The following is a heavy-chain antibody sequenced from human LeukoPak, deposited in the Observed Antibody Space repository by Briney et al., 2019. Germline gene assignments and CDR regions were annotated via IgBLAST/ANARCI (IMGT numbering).Heavy chain of an antibody. CDR3: ARDPYYDFWSGYQDDAFDI. V-gene: IGHV3-48*01. Sequence: GGSLRLSCAASGFTFSSYSMYWVRQAPGKGLEWVSYISSSSSTIYYADSVKGRFTISRDNAKNSLYLQMNSLRAEDTAVYYCARDPYYDFWSGYQDDAFDIWGQGTMVTVSS. CDR2: ISSSSSTI. CDR1: GFTFSSYS. J-gene: IGHJ3*02. D-gene: IGHD3-3*01.